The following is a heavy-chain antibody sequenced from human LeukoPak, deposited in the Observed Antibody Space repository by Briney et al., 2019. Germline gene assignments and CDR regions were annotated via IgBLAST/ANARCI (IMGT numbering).Heavy chain of an antibody. Sequence: SETLSLTCAVYGGSFSDSYWSWIRQPPGEGLEWVGEISHSGDTNYNPSLKSRVTISVDTSKNQFSLNLSSVTAADAAVYYCARGSNSVAYWGQGTLVTVSS. V-gene: IGHV4-34*01. CDR2: ISHSGDT. D-gene: IGHD4-23*01. CDR1: GGSFSDSY. CDR3: ARGSNSVAY. J-gene: IGHJ4*02.